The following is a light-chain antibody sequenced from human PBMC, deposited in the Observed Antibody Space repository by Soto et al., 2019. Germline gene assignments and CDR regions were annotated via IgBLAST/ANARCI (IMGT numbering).Light chain of an antibody. V-gene: IGKV3-15*01. Sequence: EIVMTQSPVTLSVSPGERATLSCRASRSVSSSLAWYQQKPGQAPRLLIFGASTMATGIPARFSGSGSGTEFTLTISSLQSEDSAVYYCKQYDNWPPLTFGGGTKVEIK. CDR1: RSVSSS. J-gene: IGKJ4*01. CDR3: KQYDNWPPLT. CDR2: GAS.